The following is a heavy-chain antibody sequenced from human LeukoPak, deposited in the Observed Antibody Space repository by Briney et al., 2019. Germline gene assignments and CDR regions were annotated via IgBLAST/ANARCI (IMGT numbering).Heavy chain of an antibody. CDR2: ISSSGDNT. D-gene: IGHD3-22*01. V-gene: IGHV3-23*01. J-gene: IGHJ4*02. Sequence: GGSLRLSCAASGFTFSSYAMSWVRQAPGKGLEWVSGISSSGDNTYYADSVKGRFTISRDNSKNTLYVQVNSLGTEDTAAYYCAKGSYYDSSGSFYFDYWGQGTLVTVSS. CDR3: AKGSYYDSSGSFYFDY. CDR1: GFTFSSYA.